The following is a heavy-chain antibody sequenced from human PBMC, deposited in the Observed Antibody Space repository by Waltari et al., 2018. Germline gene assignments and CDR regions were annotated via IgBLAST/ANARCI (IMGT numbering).Heavy chain of an antibody. J-gene: IGHJ6*03. D-gene: IGHD1-7*01. CDR1: GGSISSYY. CDR3: ARVGYNWNYARRDYYYMDV. Sequence: QVQLQESGSGLVKPSETLSLTCTVSGGSISSYYWSWIRQPPGKGLEWIGYIYYSGSTNYNPSLKSRVTISVDTSKNQFSLKLSSVTAADTAVYYCARVGYNWNYARRDYYYMDVWGKGTTVTVSS. V-gene: IGHV4-59*01. CDR2: IYYSGST.